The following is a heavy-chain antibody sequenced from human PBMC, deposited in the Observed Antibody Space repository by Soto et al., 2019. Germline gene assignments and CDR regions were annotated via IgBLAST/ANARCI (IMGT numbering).Heavy chain of an antibody. CDR2: MNPKSGDT. CDR3: ARDMQGWGGY. J-gene: IGHJ4*02. D-gene: IGHD3-16*01. V-gene: IGHV1-2*02. CDR1: GYTLTDYV. Sequence: ASVKVSCKASGYTLTDYVLHWVRQAPGQGLEWMGWMNPKSGDTNYAQKFQDRVTMTRDTSTSTAYMELSRLRFDDTAVYYCARDMQGWGGYWGQGTLVTVSS.